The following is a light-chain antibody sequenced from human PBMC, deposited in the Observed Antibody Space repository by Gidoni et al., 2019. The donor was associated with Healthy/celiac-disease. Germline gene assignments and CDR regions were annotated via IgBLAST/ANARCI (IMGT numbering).Light chain of an antibody. CDR2: DAS. CDR1: QSVSSY. CDR3: QKRSNSWT. Sequence: EIVLTQSPATLSLSPGERATLSCRASQSVSSYLAWYQQKPGQAPRRLIYDASNRATGIPARFSGSGSGTDFTLTISSLEPEDFAVYYCQKRSNSWTFGQGTKVEIK. J-gene: IGKJ1*01. V-gene: IGKV3-11*01.